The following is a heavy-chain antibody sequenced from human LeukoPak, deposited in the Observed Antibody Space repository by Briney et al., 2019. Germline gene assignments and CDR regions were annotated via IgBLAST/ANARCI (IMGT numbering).Heavy chain of an antibody. CDR3: ARNYYGSSWRFDY. D-gene: IGHD3-10*01. CDR1: GGTFSSYA. CDR2: IIPILGIA. V-gene: IGHV1-69*04. Sequence: ASVKVSCKASGGTFSSYAISWVRQAPGQGLEWMGRIIPILGIANYAQKFQGRVTITTDESTSTAYMELSSLRSEDTAVYYCARNYYGSSWRFDYWGQGTLVTVSS. J-gene: IGHJ4*02.